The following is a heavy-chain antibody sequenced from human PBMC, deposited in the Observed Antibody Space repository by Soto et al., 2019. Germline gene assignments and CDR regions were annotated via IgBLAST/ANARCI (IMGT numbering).Heavy chain of an antibody. J-gene: IGHJ3*02. CDR1: GFICSSYG. CDR2: IWYDGTNK. CDR3: ARVPVTGYSSGWYAFDI. D-gene: IGHD6-19*01. V-gene: IGHV3-33*01. Sequence: GGSLRLSCEASGFICSSYGMHWVRQAPGKGLEWVAVIWYDGTNKYYADAVKGRFTISRDNSKNTLYLQMNSLRAEDTAVYYCARVPVTGYSSGWYAFDIWGQGTIVTV.